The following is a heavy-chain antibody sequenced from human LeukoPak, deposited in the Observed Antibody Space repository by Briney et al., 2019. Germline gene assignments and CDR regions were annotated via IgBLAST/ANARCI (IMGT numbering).Heavy chain of an antibody. V-gene: IGHV3-7*01. Sequence: PGGSLRLSCAVSGFTFSSYWMSWVRQAPGKGLEWVANIKQDGGERFYVGSVKGRFTISRDNAKNSLYLQMNSLRVEDTAVYYCAREDHSNYNYWGQGTLVTVSS. CDR1: GFTFSSYW. J-gene: IGHJ4*02. CDR2: IKQDGGER. D-gene: IGHD4-11*01. CDR3: AREDHSNYNY.